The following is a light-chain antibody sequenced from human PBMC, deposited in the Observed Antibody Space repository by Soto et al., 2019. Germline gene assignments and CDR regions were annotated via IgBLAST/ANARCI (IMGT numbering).Light chain of an antibody. CDR1: QSVSTTY. Sequence: EIVLTQSPGTLSLSPGERATLSCRASQSVSTTYLAWYQQKVGQAPRLLIYGASSRATGTPDRFSGSGSGTDFTLIISRLEPEDFAVYYCQQYGNSPWTFGQGTKVDIK. J-gene: IGKJ1*01. CDR3: QQYGNSPWT. CDR2: GAS. V-gene: IGKV3-20*01.